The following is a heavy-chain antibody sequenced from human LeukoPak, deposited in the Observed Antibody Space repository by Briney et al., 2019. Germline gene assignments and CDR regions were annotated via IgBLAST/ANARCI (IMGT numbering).Heavy chain of an antibody. CDR1: GFTFSSYE. Sequence: GGSLRLSCAASGFTFSSYEMNWVRQAPGKGLEWVSYISSSGSTIYYADSVKGRFTISRDNAKNSLYLQMNSLRAEDTAVYYCAKEEDSGSYGDAPDYWGQGTLVTVSS. V-gene: IGHV3-48*03. D-gene: IGHD1-26*01. CDR3: AKEEDSGSYGDAPDY. CDR2: ISSSGSTI. J-gene: IGHJ4*02.